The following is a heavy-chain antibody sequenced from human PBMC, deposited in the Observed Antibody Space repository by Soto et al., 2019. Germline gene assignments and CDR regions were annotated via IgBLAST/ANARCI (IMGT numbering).Heavy chain of an antibody. CDR1: GFTFDDYV. J-gene: IGHJ4*02. D-gene: IGHD4-4*01. CDR3: AKDRSNYGRHSEIDY. V-gene: IGHV3-9*01. CDR2: ISWNSGSI. Sequence: EVQLVESGGGLVQPGRSLRLSCAASGFTFDDYVMHWVRQAPGKGLEWVSGISWNSGSIGYADSVKGRFTISRDNAKNSLYLQMNSLRAEYTALYYCAKDRSNYGRHSEIDYWGQGTLVTVSS.